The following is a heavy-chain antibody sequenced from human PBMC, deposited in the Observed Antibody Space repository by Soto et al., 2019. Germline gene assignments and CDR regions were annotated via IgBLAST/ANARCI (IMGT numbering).Heavy chain of an antibody. D-gene: IGHD3-10*01. Sequence: GGSLRLSCAASGFTFSSYAMSWVRQAPGKGLEWVSAISGSGGSTYYADSVKGRFTISRANSKNTLYLQMNSLRAEDKAVYYCAKVAPYYGSGSYYSYATGQDVWGQGTTVTVSS. J-gene: IGHJ6*02. CDR1: GFTFSSYA. V-gene: IGHV3-23*01. CDR3: AKVAPYYGSGSYYSYATGQDV. CDR2: ISGSGGST.